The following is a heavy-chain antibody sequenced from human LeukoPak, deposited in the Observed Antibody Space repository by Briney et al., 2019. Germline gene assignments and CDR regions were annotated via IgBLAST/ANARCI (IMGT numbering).Heavy chain of an antibody. CDR1: GYTFTSYG. V-gene: IGHV1-18*01. CDR3: ARGTDLRTPPDYFDY. CDR2: ISAYNGNT. D-gene: IGHD5-12*01. J-gene: IGHJ4*02. Sequence: ASVKVSCKASGYTFTSYGISWVRQAPGQGLEWMGWISAYNGNTNYAQKLQGRVTMTTDTSTSTAYMELRSLRSDDTAVYYCARGTDLRTPPDYFDYWGQGTLVTVSP.